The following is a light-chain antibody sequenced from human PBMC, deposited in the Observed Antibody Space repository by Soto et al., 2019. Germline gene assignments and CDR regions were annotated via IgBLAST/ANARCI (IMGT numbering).Light chain of an antibody. J-gene: IGLJ1*01. CDR3: AAWDDSLNGYV. CDR2: TNN. V-gene: IGLV1-44*01. CDR1: SSNIGRNT. Sequence: QSVLTQPPSASGTPGQKVTISCSGNSSNIGRNTVNWYQQLPGTAPKLLISTNNRRPSGVPARFSGSKSGTSASLVISGLQSDDEADYYCAAWDDSLNGYVFGTGTKVTVL.